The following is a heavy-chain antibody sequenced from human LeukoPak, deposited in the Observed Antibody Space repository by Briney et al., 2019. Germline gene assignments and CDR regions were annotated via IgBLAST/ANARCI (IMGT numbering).Heavy chain of an antibody. D-gene: IGHD4-17*01. CDR2: INPNGGGT. J-gene: IGHJ4*02. V-gene: IGHV1-2*02. Sequence: ASVKFSCNASGYTFTAFDMHWVRQAPGQGIEWMGWINPNGGGTNYAQKFQYRVTMTRDTSISTTYNNLSRMRSDDTAMYYCARSPLYGDYDYWGKGTLVTVSS. CDR3: ARSPLYGDYDY. CDR1: GYTFTAFD.